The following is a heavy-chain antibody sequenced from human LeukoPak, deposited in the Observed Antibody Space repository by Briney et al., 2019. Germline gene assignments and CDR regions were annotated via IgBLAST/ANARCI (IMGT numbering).Heavy chain of an antibody. CDR3: AKVRTGHYFDY. J-gene: IGHJ4*02. D-gene: IGHD1-1*01. CDR2: ISGTGGST. CDR1: GLTFSNYA. Sequence: GGSLRLSCAASGLTFSNYAMSWVRQAPGKGLEWVSSISGTGGSTYYADSVKGRFTISRDNSNNTLFLQMNSLRAEDTAVYYCAKVRTGHYFDYWGQGTLVTVSS. V-gene: IGHV3-23*01.